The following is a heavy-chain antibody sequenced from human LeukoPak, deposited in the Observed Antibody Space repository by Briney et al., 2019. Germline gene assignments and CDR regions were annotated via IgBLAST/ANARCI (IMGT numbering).Heavy chain of an antibody. D-gene: IGHD3-22*01. V-gene: IGHV1-8*03. Sequence: ASVTVSCKASGYTFTSYDINWVRQATGQGLEWMGWMNPNSGNTGYAQKFQGRVTITRNTSISTAYMELSSLRSEDTAVYYCARGGYYYDSSGYSPTAFDYWGQGTLVTVSS. J-gene: IGHJ4*02. CDR1: GYTFTSYD. CDR2: MNPNSGNT. CDR3: ARGGYYYDSSGYSPTAFDY.